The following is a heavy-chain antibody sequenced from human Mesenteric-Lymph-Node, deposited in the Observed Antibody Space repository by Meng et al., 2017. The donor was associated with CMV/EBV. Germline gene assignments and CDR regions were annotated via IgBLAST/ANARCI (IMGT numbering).Heavy chain of an antibody. Sequence: ASGYTFTTYTMHWVRQAPGQRLEWMGWIDAGNGNTKYSQKFQGRVTITRDTSARIVNMELSSLRSEDTAVYYCARDNSGGEFDWFDPWGQGTLVTVSS. D-gene: IGHD2-15*01. V-gene: IGHV1-3*01. CDR2: IDAGNGNT. CDR3: ARDNSGGEFDWFDP. J-gene: IGHJ5*02. CDR1: GYTFTTYT.